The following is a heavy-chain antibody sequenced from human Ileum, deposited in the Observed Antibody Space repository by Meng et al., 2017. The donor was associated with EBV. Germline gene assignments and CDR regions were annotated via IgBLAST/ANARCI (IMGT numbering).Heavy chain of an antibody. Sequence: VPVQGTGPGLVQPSAPLSLTCSVSGGSVSSVSYHGSWIRLPPGRGLECIGLTNGSVFNYSPSFQSRVTISIDTAKNQLFLKLTSVTAADTAMYYCAYYRVGRGGVGSWGQGTLVTVSS. D-gene: IGHD3-16*01. CDR2: TNGSVF. J-gene: IGHJ4*02. CDR3: AYYRVGRGGVGS. CDR1: GGSVSSVSYH. V-gene: IGHV4-61*01.